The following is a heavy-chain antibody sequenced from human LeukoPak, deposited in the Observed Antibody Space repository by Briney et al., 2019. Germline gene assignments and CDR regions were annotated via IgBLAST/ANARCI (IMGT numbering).Heavy chain of an antibody. V-gene: IGHV5-51*01. D-gene: IGHD3-22*01. CDR2: IYPGDSDI. Sequence: GESLKISRKGSGYSFTTYWIGWVRQIPGKGLEWMGIIYPGDSDIRYSPSFQGQVTFSADKSISTAYLQWSSLKASDTAMYYCARLEKGTMIYWGQGTLVTVSS. CDR3: ARLEKGTMIY. CDR1: GYSFTTYW. J-gene: IGHJ1*01.